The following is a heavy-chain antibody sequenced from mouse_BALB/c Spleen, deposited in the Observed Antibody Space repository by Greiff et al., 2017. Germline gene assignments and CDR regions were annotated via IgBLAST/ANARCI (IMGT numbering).Heavy chain of an antibody. CDR1: GFSLTSYG. CDR2: IWAGGST. V-gene: IGHV2-9*02. CDR3: ARDSHYYGYYAMDY. D-gene: IGHD1-2*01. J-gene: IGHJ4*01. Sequence: VKLMESGPGLVAPSQSLSITCTVSGFSLTSYGVHWVRQPPGKGLEWLGVIWAGGSTNYNSALMSRLSISKDNSKSQVFLKMNSLQTDDTAMYYCARDSHYYGYYAMDYWGQGTSVTVSS.